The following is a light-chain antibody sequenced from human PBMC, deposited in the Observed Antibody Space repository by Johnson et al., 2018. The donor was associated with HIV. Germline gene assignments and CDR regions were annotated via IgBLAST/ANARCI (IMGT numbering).Light chain of an antibody. Sequence: QSLLTQPPSVSAAPGQKVTISCSGSSSNIGNNYVSWYQQLPRSAPKLLIYDNNKRPSGIPDRFSGSKSDTSATLGITGLQTGDEADDYCGTWDSSLSASVFVTGTKVTVL. CDR2: DNN. CDR3: GTWDSSLSASV. V-gene: IGLV1-51*01. CDR1: SSNIGNNY. J-gene: IGLJ1*01.